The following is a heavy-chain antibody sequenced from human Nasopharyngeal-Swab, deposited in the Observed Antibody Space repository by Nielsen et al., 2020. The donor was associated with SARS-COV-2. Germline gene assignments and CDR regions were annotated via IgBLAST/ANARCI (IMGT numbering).Heavy chain of an antibody. V-gene: IGHV3-21*01. Sequence: GESLKISCAASGFTFSSYGMNWVRQAPGKGLEWVSSISSSSSYIYYADSVKGRFTISRDNAKNSLYLQMNSLRAEDTAVYYCARDRVAGDSSGYYDAFDIWGQGTMVTVSS. J-gene: IGHJ3*02. CDR3: ARDRVAGDSSGYYDAFDI. CDR1: GFTFSSYG. D-gene: IGHD3-22*01. CDR2: ISSSSSYI.